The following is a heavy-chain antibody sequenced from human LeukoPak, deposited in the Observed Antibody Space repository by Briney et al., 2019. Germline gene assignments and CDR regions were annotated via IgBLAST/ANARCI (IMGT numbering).Heavy chain of an antibody. CDR2: ILTSGST. D-gene: IGHD1-26*01. CDR3: ARLRVSGSYLYYFDY. CDR1: GGSISSYH. Sequence: PSETLSLTCTVSGGSISSYHWSWVRQPPGKGLEWIGYILTSGSTNYNPSLKSRPTISVDTSKNQFTLKLSSVTAADTAVYYCARLRVSGSYLYYFDYWGQGTLVTVSS. J-gene: IGHJ4*02. V-gene: IGHV4-4*09.